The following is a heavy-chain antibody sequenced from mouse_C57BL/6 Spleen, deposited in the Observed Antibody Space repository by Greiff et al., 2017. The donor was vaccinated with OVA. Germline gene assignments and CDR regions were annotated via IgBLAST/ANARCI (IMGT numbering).Heavy chain of an antibody. CDR2: IYPGSGST. J-gene: IGHJ4*01. CDR1: GYTFTSYW. CDR3: ARTREDYAMDY. Sequence: VQLQQPGAELVKPGASVKMSCKASGYTFTSYWITWVKQRPGQGLEWIGDIYPGSGSTNYNEKFKSKATLTVDTSYSTAYMQLSSLTSEDSAVYYCARTREDYAMDYWGQGTSVTVAS. V-gene: IGHV1-55*01.